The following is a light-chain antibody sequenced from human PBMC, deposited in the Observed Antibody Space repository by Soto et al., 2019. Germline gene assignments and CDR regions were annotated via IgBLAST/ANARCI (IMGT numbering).Light chain of an antibody. Sequence: EIVLTQSPATLSLSPGDRATLSCRASRGVSSTYLAWYQQKAGQAPRLLISGASSRATGIPDWFSGSGSGTDFTLTISRLEPEDFATYYCHQYGCAPNTFGQGTKVEIK. CDR1: RGVSSTY. CDR2: GAS. CDR3: HQYGCAPNT. V-gene: IGKV3-20*01. J-gene: IGKJ2*01.